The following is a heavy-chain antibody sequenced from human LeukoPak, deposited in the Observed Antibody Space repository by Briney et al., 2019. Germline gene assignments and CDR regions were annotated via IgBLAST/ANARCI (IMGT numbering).Heavy chain of an antibody. CDR3: ARHSYDSGGYYLPTFHP. V-gene: IGHV4-38-2*01. D-gene: IGHD3-22*01. J-gene: IGHJ5*02. Sequence: PSETLSLTCAVSGHSISSGYYWGWIRQPPGKGLEWIGTIYHSGNVYYNASLKSRVTISVDTSKNQFSLRLSSVTAADTAVYYCARHSYDSGGYYLPTFHPWGQGNLVPVPT. CDR1: GHSISSGYY. CDR2: IYHSGNV.